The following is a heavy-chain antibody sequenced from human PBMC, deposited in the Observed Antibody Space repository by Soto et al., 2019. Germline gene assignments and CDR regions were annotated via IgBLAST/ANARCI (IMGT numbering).Heavy chain of an antibody. J-gene: IGHJ5*02. Sequence: SETLSLTCTVSGGSISSGDYYWSWIRQPPGKGLEWIGYIYYSGSTYYNPSLKSRVTISVDTSKNQFSLKLSSVTAADTAVYYCAREGVRGYSGYDFPANWFDPWGQGTLVTVSS. V-gene: IGHV4-30-4*01. D-gene: IGHD5-12*01. CDR1: GGSISSGDYY. CDR2: IYYSGST. CDR3: AREGVRGYSGYDFPANWFDP.